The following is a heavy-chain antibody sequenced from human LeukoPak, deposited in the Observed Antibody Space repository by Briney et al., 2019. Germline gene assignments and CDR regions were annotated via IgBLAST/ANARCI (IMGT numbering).Heavy chain of an antibody. CDR2: IYYSGST. J-gene: IGHJ4*02. Sequence: SETLSLTCTVSGGSISSYYWSWIRQPPGKGLEWIGYIYYSGSTNCNPSLKSRVTISVDTSKNQFSLKLSSVTAADTAVYYCARGYYGSGSYLPWGQGTLVTVSS. CDR1: GGSISSYY. CDR3: ARGYYGSGSYLP. V-gene: IGHV4-59*01. D-gene: IGHD3-10*01.